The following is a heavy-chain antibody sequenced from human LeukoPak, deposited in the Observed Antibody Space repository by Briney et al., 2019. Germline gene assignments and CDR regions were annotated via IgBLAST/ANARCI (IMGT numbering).Heavy chain of an antibody. CDR1: GFTFGIYS. Sequence: GGSLRLSCAASGFTFGIYSMTWVRQAPGEGLEWVSSISSTSMYIYYADSMRGRFTISRDNAENSLFLQIDSLGVEDTAVYSCARVAAGAEAHTLHYHYMDVWGKGTTVTVSS. V-gene: IGHV3-21*01. D-gene: IGHD6-13*01. CDR3: ARVAAGAEAHTLHYHYMDV. J-gene: IGHJ6*03. CDR2: ISSTSMYI.